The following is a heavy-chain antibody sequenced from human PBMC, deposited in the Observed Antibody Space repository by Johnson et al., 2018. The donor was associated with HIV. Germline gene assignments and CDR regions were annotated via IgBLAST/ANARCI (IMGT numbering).Heavy chain of an antibody. D-gene: IGHD5-24*01. V-gene: IGHV3-23*04. CDR3: ARDQWMAGDAFDI. J-gene: IGHJ3*02. CDR1: GFTFSSYA. Sequence: VQLVESGGGVVQPGGSLRLSCAASGFTFSSYAMSWVRQAPGKGLEWVSSVTGSGARTYSHYADSVKGRFTISRDNSKNTLYLQMNSLRAEDTAVYYCARDQWMAGDAFDIWGQGTVVTVSS. CDR2: VTGSGART.